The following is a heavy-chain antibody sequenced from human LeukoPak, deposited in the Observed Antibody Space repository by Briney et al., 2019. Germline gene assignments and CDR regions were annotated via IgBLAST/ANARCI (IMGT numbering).Heavy chain of an antibody. V-gene: IGHV1-69*06. CDR1: GGTFSSYA. CDR2: IIPIFGTA. CDR3: ARGADDSSGYYFDY. J-gene: IGHJ4*02. D-gene: IGHD3-22*01. Sequence: GASVKVSCKASGGTFSSYAISWVRQAPGQGLEWMGGIIPIFGTANYAQKFQGRVTITADKSTSTAYMELSSLRSEDTAVYYCARGADDSSGYYFDYWGQGTLVTVSS.